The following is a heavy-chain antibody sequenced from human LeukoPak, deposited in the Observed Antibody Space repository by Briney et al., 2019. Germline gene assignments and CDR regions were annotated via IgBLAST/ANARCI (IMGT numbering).Heavy chain of an antibody. CDR1: GFTFSSYA. D-gene: IGHD6-19*01. Sequence: GGSLRLSCSASGFTFSSYAMNWVRQAPGKGLEWVSDISGSDDNTFYADSVRGRFAISRDNSKNTLYLQMSSLRAEDTAVYYCAKDSHPPRSGMAFYFDYWGQGTLVTVSS. CDR3: AKDSHPPRSGMAFYFDY. J-gene: IGHJ4*02. V-gene: IGHV3-23*01. CDR2: ISGSDDNT.